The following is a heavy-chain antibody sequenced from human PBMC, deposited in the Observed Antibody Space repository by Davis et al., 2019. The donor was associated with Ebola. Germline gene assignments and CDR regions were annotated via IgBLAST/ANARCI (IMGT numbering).Heavy chain of an antibody. CDR1: GYTFTSYD. CDR2: INPSGGST. CDR3: AREDIVVVVAATQPDQYYYGMDV. J-gene: IGHJ6*02. V-gene: IGHV1-46*03. Sequence: ASVKVSCKASGYTFTSYDINWVRQAPGQGLEWMGIINPSGGSTSYAQKFQGRVTMTRDTSTSTVYMELSSLRSEDTAVYYCAREDIVVVVAATQPDQYYYGMDVWGQGTTVTVSS. D-gene: IGHD2-15*01.